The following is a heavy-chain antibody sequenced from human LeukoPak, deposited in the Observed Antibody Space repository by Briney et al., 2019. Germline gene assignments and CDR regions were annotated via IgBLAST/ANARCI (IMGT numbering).Heavy chain of an antibody. J-gene: IGHJ1*01. CDR2: IIPIFGTA. V-gene: IGHV1-69*13. CDR1: GGTFSSYA. D-gene: IGHD2-2*01. Sequence: GASVKVSCKASGGTFSSYAISWVRQAPGQGLEWMGGIIPIFGTANYAQKFQGGVTITADESTSTAYMELSSLRSEDTAVYYCARVCSSTSCSTGYFQHWGQGTLVTVSS. CDR3: ARVCSSTSCSTGYFQH.